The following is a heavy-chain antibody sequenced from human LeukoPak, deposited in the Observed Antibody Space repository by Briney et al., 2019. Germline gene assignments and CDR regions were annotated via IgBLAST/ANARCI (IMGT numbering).Heavy chain of an antibody. V-gene: IGHV3-74*03. CDR1: GFTFSNYW. J-gene: IGHJ3*02. D-gene: IGHD2-15*01. CDR2: ISPDGSST. CDR3: ARVHPGSDAFDI. Sequence: GGSLRLSCAASGFTFSNYWMHWVRQAPGKGLVWVSRISPDGSSTTYADSVKGRFTISRDNAKSTLYLEMNSLRAEDTAVYYCARVHPGSDAFDIWGQGTMVTVSS.